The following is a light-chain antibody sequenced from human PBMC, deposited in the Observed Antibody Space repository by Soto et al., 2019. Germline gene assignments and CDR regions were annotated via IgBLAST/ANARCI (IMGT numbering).Light chain of an antibody. J-gene: IGLJ1*01. CDR2: NVS. CDR1: SSDVGAYNY. Sequence: HSALTQPASVSGSPGQSITISCTGTSSDVGAYNYVSWYQQHPGKAPKLMIYNVSNRPSGVSNRFSASKSGNTASLTISGLQAEDEADYYCSSYTSSSTDVFGTGTTVTVL. V-gene: IGLV2-14*01. CDR3: SSYTSSSTDV.